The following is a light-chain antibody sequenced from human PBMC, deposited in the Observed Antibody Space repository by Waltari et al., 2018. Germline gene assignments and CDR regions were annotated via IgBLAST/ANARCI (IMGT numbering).Light chain of an antibody. V-gene: IGKV1-39*01. CDR2: AAS. CDR1: QNIDRY. CDR3: QQSHRSPWT. J-gene: IGKJ1*01. Sequence: IQMTQSPSSLSASLGDTVTITFRASQNIDRYLNWYHQRPGNAPKLLIYAASTLQRGVPSRFSGSGSGTDFTLTISGLQPEDFATYFCQQSHRSPWTFGQGTQVDI.